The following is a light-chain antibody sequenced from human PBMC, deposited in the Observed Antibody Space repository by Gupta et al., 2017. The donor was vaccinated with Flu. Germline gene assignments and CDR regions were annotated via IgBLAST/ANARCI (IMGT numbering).Light chain of an antibody. V-gene: IGKV1-39*01. J-gene: IGKJ5*01. CDR2: DAS. CDR1: RNINRY. Sequence: DIQITQSPSSLSASVGDKITITCRASRNINRYLSWYQQIPGKAPTLLITDASALQDGVPSRFSGSGSGTEFSLTISRLQPEDFAIYFCQQSYTDPSFGQGTRLDIK. CDR3: QQSYTDPS.